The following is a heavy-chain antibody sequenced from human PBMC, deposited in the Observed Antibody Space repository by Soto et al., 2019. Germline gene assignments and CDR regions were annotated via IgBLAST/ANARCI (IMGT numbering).Heavy chain of an antibody. CDR1: GGSISSYY. CDR2: IYYSGST. D-gene: IGHD3-10*01. V-gene: IGHV4-59*08. CDR3: ARRMRFGDFDY. J-gene: IGHJ4*02. Sequence: SETLSLTCSVSGGSISSYYWSWIRQPPGKGLEWIGYIYYSGSTNYNPSLKSRVTISVDTSKNQFSLKLSSVTAADTAVYYCARRMRFGDFDYWGQGTLVTVSS.